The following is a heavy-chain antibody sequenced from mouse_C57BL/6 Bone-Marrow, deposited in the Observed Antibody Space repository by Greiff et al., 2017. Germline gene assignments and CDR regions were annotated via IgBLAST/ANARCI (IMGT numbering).Heavy chain of an antibody. CDR2: IYPGDGDT. Sequence: VQRVESGPELVKPGASVKISCKASGYAFSSSWMNWVKQRPGKGLEWIGRIYPGDGDTNYNGKFKGKATLTADKSSSTAYMQLSSLTSEYSAVYFCARGGYDAWFAYWGQGTLVTVSA. J-gene: IGHJ3*01. D-gene: IGHD2-2*01. CDR3: ARGGYDAWFAY. CDR1: GYAFSSSW. V-gene: IGHV1-82*01.